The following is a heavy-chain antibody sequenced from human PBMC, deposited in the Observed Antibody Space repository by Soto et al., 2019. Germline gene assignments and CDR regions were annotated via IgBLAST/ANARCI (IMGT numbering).Heavy chain of an antibody. CDR2: IVPVLGTS. V-gene: IGHV1-69*01. D-gene: IGHD3-16*01. CDR3: ARDSPGGGYYYGMDV. Sequence: QGQLEQSGAEVRKPGSSLKVSCKASGGSFSSYAISWVRHAPGQGLEWMGGIVPVLGTSHSAQKFQGRVTFSTDDSTNTAYMELSSLRSEDTAVYYCARDSPGGGYYYGMDVWGQGTTVTVSS. CDR1: GGSFSSYA. J-gene: IGHJ6*02.